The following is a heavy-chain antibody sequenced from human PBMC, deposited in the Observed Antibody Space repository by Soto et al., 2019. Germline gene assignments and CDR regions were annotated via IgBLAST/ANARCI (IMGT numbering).Heavy chain of an antibody. CDR2: ISGSGGST. CDR1: GFTFSSYA. V-gene: IGHV3-23*01. Sequence: GGSLRLSCAASGFTFSSYAMSWVRQAPGKGLEWVSAISGSGGSTYYADSVKGRFTISRDNSKNTLYLQMNSLRAEDMAVYYCAEDQGILLVPDTIWSRGPGTLLNVSS. J-gene: IGHJ4*02. CDR3: AEDQGILLVPDTIWS. D-gene: IGHD2-2*02.